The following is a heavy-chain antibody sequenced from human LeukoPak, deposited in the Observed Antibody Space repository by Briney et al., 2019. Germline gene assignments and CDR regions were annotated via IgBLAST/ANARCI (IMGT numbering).Heavy chain of an antibody. CDR2: ISYDGSNK. CDR3: ANGYYYGSGSYYKEAFDI. CDR1: GFTFSNYG. V-gene: IGHV3-30*18. J-gene: IGHJ3*02. D-gene: IGHD3-10*01. Sequence: GGSLRLSCAASGFTFSNYGMHWVRQAPGKGLEWVVVISYDGSNKYYAGSVKGRFTISRDNSKNTLYLQMNSLRAGDTAVYYCANGYYYGSGSYYKEAFDIWGQGTMVTVSS.